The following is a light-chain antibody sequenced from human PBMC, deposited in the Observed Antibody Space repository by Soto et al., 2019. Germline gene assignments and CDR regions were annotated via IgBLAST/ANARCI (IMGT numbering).Light chain of an antibody. CDR2: GAS. CDR3: QSYGSPCT. Sequence: IELTQSPGTLSLSPGKRATLSCRASQTVISDYLCCYQVKPGKAPRLLIYGASSRATGMLDRFSGSGSGTNFTLTISRLEPEDFAVYYCQSYGSPCTFGQGTKVEVK. V-gene: IGKV3-20*01. CDR1: QTVISDY. J-gene: IGKJ1*01.